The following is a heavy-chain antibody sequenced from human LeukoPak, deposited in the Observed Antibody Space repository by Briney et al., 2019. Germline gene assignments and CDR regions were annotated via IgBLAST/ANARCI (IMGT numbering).Heavy chain of an antibody. D-gene: IGHD3-10*01. CDR1: GYTFTVYY. V-gene: IGHV1-2*02. CDR2: INPNSGGT. CDR3: ASETLYGSGSYYPLGY. J-gene: IGHJ4*02. Sequence: GASGKVSCKSSGYTFTVYYIHWVRQAPGQGLELMGVINPNSGGTNYAQKFQGRVTMSRDTSISTAYMELSRLRSDDTAVYYCASETLYGSGSYYPLGYWGQGTLVTVSS.